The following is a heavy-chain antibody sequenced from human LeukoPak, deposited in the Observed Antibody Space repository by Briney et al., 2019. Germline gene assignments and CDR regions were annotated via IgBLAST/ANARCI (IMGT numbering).Heavy chain of an antibody. D-gene: IGHD2-21*02. CDR2: IKQEGSEK. V-gene: IGHV3-7*01. J-gene: IGHJ4*02. Sequence: GGSLRLSCSASGFTFSSYWMSGVRQAPGKGVEGVANIKQEGSEKYYVESVRGRFTISRDNAKNSIYLQMNSLRVADTAVYYCAKDIVGGGDDYWGQGTLVIVSS. CDR3: AKDIVGGGDDY. CDR1: GFTFSSYW.